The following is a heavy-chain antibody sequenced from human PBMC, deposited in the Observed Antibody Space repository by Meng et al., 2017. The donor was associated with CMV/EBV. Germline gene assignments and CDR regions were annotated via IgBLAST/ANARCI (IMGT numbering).Heavy chain of an antibody. Sequence: IPFKGSGPTLVTPTQTLTLTCTFSGFSLSTSGVGVGWIRQPPGKALEWLALIYWDDDKRYSPSLKSRLTITKDTSKNQVVLTMTNMDPVDTATYYCAHRLHGSGSYYPYYFDYWGQGTLVTVSS. CDR1: GFSLSTSGVG. V-gene: IGHV2-5*02. J-gene: IGHJ4*02. CDR3: AHRLHGSGSYYPYYFDY. CDR2: IYWDDDK. D-gene: IGHD3-10*01.